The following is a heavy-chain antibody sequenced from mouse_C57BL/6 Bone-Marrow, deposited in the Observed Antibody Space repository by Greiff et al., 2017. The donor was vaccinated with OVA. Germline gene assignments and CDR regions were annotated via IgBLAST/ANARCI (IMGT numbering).Heavy chain of an antibody. CDR3: TANDYDKGYAMDY. CDR2: IRLKSDNYAT. D-gene: IGHD2-4*01. CDR1: GFTFSNYW. J-gene: IGHJ4*01. V-gene: IGHV6-3*01. Sequence: EVKVEESGGGLVQPGGSLKLSCVASGFTFSNYWMNWVRQSPEKGLEWVAQIRLKSDNYATHYAESVKGRFTISRDDSKSSVYLQMNNLRAEDTGIYYCTANDYDKGYAMDYWGQGTSVTVSS.